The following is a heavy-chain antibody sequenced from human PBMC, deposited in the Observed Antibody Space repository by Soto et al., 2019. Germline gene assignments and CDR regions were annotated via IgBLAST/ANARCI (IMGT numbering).Heavy chain of an antibody. CDR2: IGGGDNDR. Sequence: HLGGSLRLSCAASGFTFSISAMSWVRQAPGKGLEWVSGIGGGDNDRYYAESVKGRFTISRDNSKNTVYLQMDSLRVEDTAVYYCVRENDFDRSSYYTPGRYWGQGTPVTVSS. J-gene: IGHJ4*02. CDR3: VRENDFDRSSYYTPGRY. V-gene: IGHV3-23*01. CDR1: GFTFSISA. D-gene: IGHD3-22*01.